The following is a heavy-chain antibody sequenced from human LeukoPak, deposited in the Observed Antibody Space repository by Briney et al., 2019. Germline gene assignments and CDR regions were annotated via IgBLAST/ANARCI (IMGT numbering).Heavy chain of an antibody. D-gene: IGHD2-15*01. J-gene: IGHJ5*02. V-gene: IGHV4-59*08. CDR3: ARSYRSGGSLPNWFDP. CDR1: GGSISSYY. Sequence: SETLSLTCTVSGGSISSYYWNWIRQPPGKGLEWIGYINYSGSTNYNPSLKSRVTISVDTSKNQFSLKLSSVTAADTAVYYCARSYRSGGSLPNWFDPWGQGTLVTVSS. CDR2: INYSGST.